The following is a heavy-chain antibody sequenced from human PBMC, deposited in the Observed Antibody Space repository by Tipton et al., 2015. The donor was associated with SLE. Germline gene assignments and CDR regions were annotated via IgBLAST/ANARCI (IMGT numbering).Heavy chain of an antibody. J-gene: IGHJ4*02. D-gene: IGHD3-22*01. Sequence: TLSLTCTVSGGSISSSSYYWGWIRQPPGKGLEWIGYIYYSGSTNYNPSLKSRVTISVDTSKNQFSLKLSSVTAADTAVYYCAREGNYYDSSGPIDYFDYWGQGTLVTVSS. CDR3: AREGNYYDSSGPIDYFDY. CDR1: GGSISSSSYY. CDR2: IYYSGST. V-gene: IGHV4-61*05.